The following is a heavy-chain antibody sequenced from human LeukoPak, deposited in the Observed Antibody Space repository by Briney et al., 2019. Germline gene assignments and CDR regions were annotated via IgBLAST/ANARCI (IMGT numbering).Heavy chain of an antibody. CDR3: AGRLPAAIPQYLQH. D-gene: IGHD2-2*01. Sequence: SSETLSLTCTVSGGSISSYYWSWIRQPPGKGLEWIGEINHSGSTNYNPSLKSRVTISVDTSKNQFSLKLSSVTAADTAVYYCAGRLPAAIPQYLQHWGQGTLVTVSS. V-gene: IGHV4-34*01. CDR1: GGSISSYY. CDR2: INHSGST. J-gene: IGHJ1*01.